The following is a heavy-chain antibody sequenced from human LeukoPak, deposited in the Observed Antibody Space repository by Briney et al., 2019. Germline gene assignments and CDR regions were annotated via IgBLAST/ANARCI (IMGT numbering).Heavy chain of an antibody. J-gene: IGHJ4*02. CDR1: GFPFSTYS. CDR3: ARDRESSSWFDY. D-gene: IGHD6-13*01. CDR2: ISSSSSYI. Sequence: PGGSLRLSCAASGFPFSTYSMNRGRQAPGKGREGGSSISSSSSYIYYADPVKGRFTISRDNAKNSLYLQMNSLRAEDTAVYYCARDRESSSWFDYWGQGTLVTVSS. V-gene: IGHV3-21*01.